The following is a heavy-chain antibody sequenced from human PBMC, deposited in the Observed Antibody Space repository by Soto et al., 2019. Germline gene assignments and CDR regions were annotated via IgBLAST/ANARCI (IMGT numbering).Heavy chain of an antibody. Sequence: QVQLVQSGAEVKKPGSSVKVSCKASGGTFSSYAISWVRQAPGQGLEWMVGVIPIVGTANYAQKFKGRVTITADESTSTAYMELSSLRSEDTAVYYCARDSGSRGYHGMDVWGQGTTVTVSS. CDR1: GGTFSSYA. J-gene: IGHJ6*02. CDR3: ARDSGSRGYHGMDV. D-gene: IGHD6-13*01. CDR2: VIPIVGTA. V-gene: IGHV1-69*01.